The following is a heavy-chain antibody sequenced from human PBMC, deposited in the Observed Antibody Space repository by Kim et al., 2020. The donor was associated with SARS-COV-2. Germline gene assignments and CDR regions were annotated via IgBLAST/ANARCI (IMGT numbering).Heavy chain of an antibody. J-gene: IGHJ6*01. D-gene: IGHD4-4*01. V-gene: IGHV1-69*13. CDR1: GGTFTTYA. CDR2: IIPMLGTT. Sequence: SVKVSCKASGGTFTTYAITWVRQAPGQGLEWMGAIIPMLGTTNYAQKFQGRVTITADDSTNTAYMEVYSLTSEDTAVYFCARGGRRLGNYCTIAACHNHYYSDMVGWWQGTTVTVFS. CDR3: ARGGRRLGNYCTIAACHNHYYSDMVG.